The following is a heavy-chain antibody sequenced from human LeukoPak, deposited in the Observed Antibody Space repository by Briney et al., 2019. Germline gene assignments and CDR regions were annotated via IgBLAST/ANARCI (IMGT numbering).Heavy chain of an antibody. CDR1: GFIVSSNY. Sequence: GGSLRLSCAASGFIVSSNYMSWVRQAPGKGLEWVSVIYSGGSTYYADSVKGRFTISRDNSKNTLYLQMNSLRAEDTAVYYCARVRAYSSGRVGDYYYYYMDVWGKGTTVTISS. D-gene: IGHD6-19*01. CDR2: IYSGGST. CDR3: ARVRAYSSGRVGDYYYYYMDV. J-gene: IGHJ6*03. V-gene: IGHV3-53*01.